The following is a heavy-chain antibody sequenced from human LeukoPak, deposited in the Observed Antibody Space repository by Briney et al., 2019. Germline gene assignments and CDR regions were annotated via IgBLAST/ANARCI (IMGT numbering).Heavy chain of an antibody. Sequence: GGSLRLSCAASGYTFSSYAMTWVRQAPGKGLEWVSAISAGGGSTYYADSVKGRFTISRDNSKNTLYLQLNSLRAEDTAVYYCAKAGGWTNYFDYWGQGTLVTVSS. CDR3: AKAGGWTNYFDY. CDR1: GYTFSSYA. J-gene: IGHJ4*02. CDR2: ISAGGGST. D-gene: IGHD6-19*01. V-gene: IGHV3-23*01.